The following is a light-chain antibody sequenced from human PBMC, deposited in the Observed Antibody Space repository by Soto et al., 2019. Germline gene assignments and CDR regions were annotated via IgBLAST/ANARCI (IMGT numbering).Light chain of an antibody. Sequence: ETVLTQSPGTLSLSPGERATLSCRASQTIRSNYLAWYQQTPGQAPRLLIYGSSNRATGIADRFSGSGSGTDFTLIISRLEPEDFALYYCQQYGSSPWTFGHGTKVEIK. CDR2: GSS. V-gene: IGKV3-20*01. CDR3: QQYGSSPWT. J-gene: IGKJ1*01. CDR1: QTIRSNY.